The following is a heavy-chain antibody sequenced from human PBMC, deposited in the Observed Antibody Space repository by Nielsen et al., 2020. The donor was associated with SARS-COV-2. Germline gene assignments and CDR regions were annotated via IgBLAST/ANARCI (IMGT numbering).Heavy chain of an antibody. J-gene: IGHJ4*02. CDR2: IYTSGST. Sequence: LRLSCTVSGGSISSGSYYWSWIRQPAGKGLEWIGRIYTSGSTNYNPSLKSRVTISVDTSKNQFSLKLSSVTAAGTAVYYCARASCSGGSCYPFDYWGQGTLVTVSS. V-gene: IGHV4-61*02. CDR3: ARASCSGGSCYPFDY. CDR1: GGSISSGSYY. D-gene: IGHD2-15*01.